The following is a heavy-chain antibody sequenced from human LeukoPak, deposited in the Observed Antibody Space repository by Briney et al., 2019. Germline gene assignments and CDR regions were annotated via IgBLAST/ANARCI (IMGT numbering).Heavy chain of an antibody. CDR3: GRGSYSSSYYRSDAFDI. J-gene: IGHJ3*02. Sequence: SETLSLTCAVYGGSLSGYYWSWIRQPPGKGLEWIGEIYHSGSTNYNPSLKSRVTISLDTSKNQFSLRLSSVTAADTAVYYCGRGSYSSSYYRSDAFDIWGQGKMVTVSS. D-gene: IGHD6-13*01. CDR1: GGSLSGYY. CDR2: IYHSGST. V-gene: IGHV4-34*01.